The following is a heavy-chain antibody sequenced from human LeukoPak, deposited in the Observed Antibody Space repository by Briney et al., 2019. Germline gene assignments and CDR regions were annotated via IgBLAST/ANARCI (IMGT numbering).Heavy chain of an antibody. V-gene: IGHV3-30*03. CDR1: GFTFSNHG. CDR3: ARDRAWNYFDS. CDR2: ISYDGSKT. Sequence: GSLRLSCAVSGFTFSNHGMHWLRQAPGKGLEWVAIISYDGSKTYYAESVKGRFTISRDNSDSTLYLQMNSLRTEDTALYYCARDRAWNYFDSWGQGTLVTVSS. J-gene: IGHJ4*02. D-gene: IGHD1-1*01.